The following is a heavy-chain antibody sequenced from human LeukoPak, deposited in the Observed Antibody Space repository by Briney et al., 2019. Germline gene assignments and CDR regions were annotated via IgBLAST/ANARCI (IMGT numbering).Heavy chain of an antibody. CDR2: IKQDGSEK. Sequence: GGSLRLSCAASEFTFSTYLMTWVRQAPGKGLEWVANIKQDGSEKYYADSVRGRFTISRDDGKKSLYLQMNSLRVEDTAVYYCAGERPSSSWYDFWGQGTLVTVSS. D-gene: IGHD6-13*01. J-gene: IGHJ5*01. CDR1: EFTFSTYL. V-gene: IGHV3-7*01. CDR3: AGERPSSSWYDF.